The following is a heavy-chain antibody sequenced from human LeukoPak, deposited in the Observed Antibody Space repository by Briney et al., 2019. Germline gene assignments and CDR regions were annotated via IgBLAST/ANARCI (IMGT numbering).Heavy chain of an antibody. CDR2: IHTSGSA. J-gene: IGHJ4*02. V-gene: IGHV4-4*07. CDR3: ASKSHYSSSWPFDY. CDR1: GGSISSYY. Sequence: PSETLSLTCTVSGGSISSYYWSWIRQPAGRGLEWIGHIHTSGSANYNPSLESRVTMSVDTSKNQFSLKATSVTAADTAIYYCASKSHYSSSWPFDYWGQGTLVTVSS. D-gene: IGHD6-13*01.